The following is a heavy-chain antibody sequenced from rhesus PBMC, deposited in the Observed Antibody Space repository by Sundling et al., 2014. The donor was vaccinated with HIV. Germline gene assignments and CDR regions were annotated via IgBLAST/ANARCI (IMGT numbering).Heavy chain of an antibody. J-gene: IGHJ4*01. Sequence: QVQLQESGPGLVKPSETLSLTCAVSGGSISSTYWSWIRRPPGKGLEWIGRIYGSSGSTSYNPSLTSRVTISTDTSKNQFSLKLSSVTAADTAVYYCARGPYGDSSFDYWGQGVLVTVSS. V-gene: IGHV4-147*01. CDR1: GGSISSTY. D-gene: IGHD4-17*01. CDR3: ARGPYGDSSFDY. CDR2: IYGSSGST.